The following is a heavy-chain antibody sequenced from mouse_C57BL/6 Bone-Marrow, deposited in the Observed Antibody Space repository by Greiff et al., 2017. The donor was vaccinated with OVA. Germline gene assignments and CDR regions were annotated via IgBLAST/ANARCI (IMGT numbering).Heavy chain of an antibody. Sequence: DVQLQESGPGLVKPSQSLSLTCSVTGYSITSGYYWNWIRQFPGNKLEWMGSISYDGSNNYNPSLKNRIPITRDTSKNQFFLKLNSVTTEDTATYYCATSFGARDYWGQGTSVTVSS. CDR3: ATSFGARDY. J-gene: IGHJ4*01. CDR2: ISYDGSN. D-gene: IGHD3-1*01. V-gene: IGHV3-6*01. CDR1: GYSITSGYY.